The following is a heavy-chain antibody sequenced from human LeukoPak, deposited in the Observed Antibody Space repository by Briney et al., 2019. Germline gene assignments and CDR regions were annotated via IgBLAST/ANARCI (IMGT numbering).Heavy chain of an antibody. CDR2: IYSGGST. V-gene: IGHV3-66*01. J-gene: IGHJ4*02. CDR1: GFTVSSNY. D-gene: IGHD6-19*01. Sequence: PGGSLRLSCAASGFTVSSNYMNWVRQAPGKGLEWVSVIYSGGSTYYADSVKGRFTISRDNSKNTLYLQMNSLRAEDTAVYYCARAQRYSSGWYSDYWGQGALVTVSS. CDR3: ARAQRYSSGWYSDY.